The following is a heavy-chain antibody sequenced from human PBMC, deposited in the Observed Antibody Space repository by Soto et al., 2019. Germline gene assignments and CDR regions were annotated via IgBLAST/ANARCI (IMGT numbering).Heavy chain of an antibody. CDR1: GFTFSSYG. CDR3: AKDSGFYYYGMDV. CDR2: ISYDGSNK. J-gene: IGHJ6*02. D-gene: IGHD3-10*01. V-gene: IGHV3-30*18. Sequence: LRLSCAASGFTFSSYGMHWVRQAPGKGLEWVAVISYDGSNKYYADSVKGRFTISRDNSKNTLYLQMNSLRAEDTAVYYCAKDSGFYYYGMDVWGQGTTVTVSS.